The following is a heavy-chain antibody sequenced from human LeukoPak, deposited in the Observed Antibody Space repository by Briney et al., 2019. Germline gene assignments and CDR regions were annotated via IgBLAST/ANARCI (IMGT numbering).Heavy chain of an antibody. CDR2: IYYSGST. CDR1: GGSISSSSYY. CDR3: ARVVVAATTFDY. V-gene: IGHV4-39*01. Sequence: PSETLSLTCIVSGGSISSSSYYWGWIRQPPGKGLEWIGSIYYSGSTYYNPSLKSRVTISVDTSKNQFSLKLSSVTAADTAVYYCARVVVAATTFDYWGQGTLVTVSS. D-gene: IGHD2-15*01. J-gene: IGHJ4*02.